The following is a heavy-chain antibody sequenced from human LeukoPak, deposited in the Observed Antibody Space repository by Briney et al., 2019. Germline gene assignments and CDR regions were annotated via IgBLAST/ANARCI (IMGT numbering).Heavy chain of an antibody. Sequence: PGGSLRLSCAASGFTFRNCAMSLVRQAPGKGLEWVSGISGTGYNTYYADSVKGRFTISRDNSKNTLYLQMNSLGAEDTAVYYCVKHVSGSLFYFDYWDQRTLVTVSS. CDR2: ISGTGYNT. CDR3: VKHVSGSLFYFDY. J-gene: IGHJ4*02. V-gene: IGHV3-23*01. D-gene: IGHD3-10*01. CDR1: GFTFRNCA.